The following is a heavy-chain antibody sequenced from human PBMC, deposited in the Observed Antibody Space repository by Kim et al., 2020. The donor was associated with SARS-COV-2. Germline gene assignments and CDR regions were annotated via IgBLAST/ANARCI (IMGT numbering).Heavy chain of an antibody. Sequence: GGSLRLSCAASGFTFSTYAMHWVRQVPGKGLEWVAVISKDGRNEYYADSVKGRFTISRDNSKNTLFLQMNSLRPEETAVYYCAKGVWTSGPACAYDCYLDYWGQGTLVTVSS. CDR1: GFTFSTYA. CDR2: ISKDGRNE. V-gene: IGHV3-30*18. J-gene: IGHJ4*02. CDR3: AKGVWTSGPACAYDCYLDY. D-gene: IGHD3-16*01.